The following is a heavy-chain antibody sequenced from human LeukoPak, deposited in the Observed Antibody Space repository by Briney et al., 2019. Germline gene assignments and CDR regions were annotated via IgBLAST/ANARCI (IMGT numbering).Heavy chain of an antibody. CDR3: ARYSGSYYYFDY. Sequence: SGPALVKPTQTLTLTCTFSGFSPSTSGMCVSWIRQPPGKALEWLARIDWDDDKYYSTSLKTRLTISKDTSKNQVVLTMTNMDPVDTVTYYCARYSGSYYYFDYWGQGTLVTVSS. V-gene: IGHV2-70*11. CDR2: IDWDDDK. CDR1: GFSPSTSGMC. J-gene: IGHJ4*02. D-gene: IGHD1-26*01.